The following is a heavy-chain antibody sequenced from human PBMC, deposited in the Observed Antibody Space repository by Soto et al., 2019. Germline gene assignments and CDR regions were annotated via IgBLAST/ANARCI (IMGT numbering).Heavy chain of an antibody. V-gene: IGHV3-23*01. D-gene: IGHD3-22*01. CDR3: AKVEGYWYYYDSSGYSAFGY. CDR2: ISGSGGST. Sequence: GGSLRLSCAASGFTFSSYAMSWVRQAPGKGLEWVSAISGSGGSTYYADSVKGRFTISRDNSKNALYLQMNSLRAEDTAVYYCAKVEGYWYYYDSSGYSAFGYWGQGTLVTVSS. CDR1: GFTFSSYA. J-gene: IGHJ4*02.